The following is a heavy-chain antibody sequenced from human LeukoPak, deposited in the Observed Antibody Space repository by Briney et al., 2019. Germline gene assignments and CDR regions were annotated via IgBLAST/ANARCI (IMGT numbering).Heavy chain of an antibody. J-gene: IGHJ5*02. CDR1: GYTFTGYY. Sequence: GASVKVSCKASGYTFTGYYMHWVRQAPGQGLEWVGWINPNSGGTNYAQKFQGRVTMTRDTSISTAYMELSRLRSDDTAVYYCARDLGSSSPYNWFDPWGQGTLVTVSS. CDR2: INPNSGGT. CDR3: ARDLGSSSPYNWFDP. V-gene: IGHV1-2*02. D-gene: IGHD6-6*01.